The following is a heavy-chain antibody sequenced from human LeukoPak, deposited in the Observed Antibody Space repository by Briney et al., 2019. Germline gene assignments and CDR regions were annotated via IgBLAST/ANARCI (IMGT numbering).Heavy chain of an antibody. CDR3: ARRRVYSGSGEFDF. D-gene: IGHD5-12*01. Sequence: SETLSLTCTVSGGSMSGYYWSWIRQPPGKGLEWIGYIHYSGTTNYNPSLKSRVTISLDTSRNQFSLKLRSVSTADTAVYYCARRRVYSGSGEFDFWGQGTLVTVSS. V-gene: IGHV4-59*01. CDR2: IHYSGTT. J-gene: IGHJ4*02. CDR1: GGSMSGYY.